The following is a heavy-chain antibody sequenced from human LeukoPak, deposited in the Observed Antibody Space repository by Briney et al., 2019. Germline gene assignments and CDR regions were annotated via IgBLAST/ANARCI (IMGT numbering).Heavy chain of an antibody. CDR1: GGSVSSGTDY. CDR3: ARGVQLDY. V-gene: IGHV4-61*01. D-gene: IGHD5-18*01. J-gene: IGHJ4*02. Sequence: PSETLSLTCTVSGGSVSSGTDYWHWIRQPPGKGLEWIGYVYYSGSTNYNPSLKSRVTISVDTSKNQFSLKLSSVTAADTAVYYCARGVQLDYWGQGTLVTVSS. CDR2: VYYSGST.